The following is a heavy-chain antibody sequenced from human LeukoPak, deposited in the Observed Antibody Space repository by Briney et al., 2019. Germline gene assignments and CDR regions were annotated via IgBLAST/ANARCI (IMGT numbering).Heavy chain of an antibody. CDR3: VRESASTITRHFDY. CDR1: GFTFSGYY. CDR2: ISGSDSAI. D-gene: IGHD4-11*01. Sequence: PGGSLRPSCVASGFTFSGYYMSWIRQAPGKGLEWVSYISGSDSAIYYADSVKGRFTISRDNAKNSLYLQMNCLRAEDTAVYYCVRESASTITRHFDYWGQGTLVTVSS. V-gene: IGHV3-11*04. J-gene: IGHJ4*02.